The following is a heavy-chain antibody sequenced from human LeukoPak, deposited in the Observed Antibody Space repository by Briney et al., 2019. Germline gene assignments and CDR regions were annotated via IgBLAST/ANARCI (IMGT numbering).Heavy chain of an antibody. D-gene: IGHD6-13*01. CDR3: ARQAYSSSWYGNYFDY. Sequence: PSGTLSLTCTVSGGSISYFWTWIRQPAGKGLEWIGRIHSSGGTNYNPSLRSRVTMSVDTSKNQFSLKLSSVTAADTAVYYCARQAYSSSWYGNYFDYWGQGTLVTVSS. CDR1: GGSISYF. J-gene: IGHJ4*02. CDR2: IHSSGGT. V-gene: IGHV4-4*07.